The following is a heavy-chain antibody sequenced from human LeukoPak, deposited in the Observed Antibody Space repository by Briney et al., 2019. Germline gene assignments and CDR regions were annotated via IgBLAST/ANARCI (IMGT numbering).Heavy chain of an antibody. CDR1: GGTFSSYA. Sequence: SVKVSCKASGGTFSSYAISWVRQAPGQGLEWMGRIIPIFGTANYAQKFQGRVTITTDESTSTAYMELSSLRSEDTAVYYCASGSSIVLMVYAPLDYWGQGTLVTVSS. J-gene: IGHJ4*02. D-gene: IGHD2-8*01. CDR2: IIPIFGTA. V-gene: IGHV1-69*05. CDR3: ASGSSIVLMVYAPLDY.